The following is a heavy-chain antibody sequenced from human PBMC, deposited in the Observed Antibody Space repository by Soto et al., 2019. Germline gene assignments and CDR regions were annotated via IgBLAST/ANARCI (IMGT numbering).Heavy chain of an antibody. CDR3: ARDLAGYSYGYWWFDP. V-gene: IGHV3-21*01. J-gene: IGHJ5*02. Sequence: GGSLRLSCAASGFTFSSYSMNWVRQAPGKGLEWVSSISSSRSYTYYADSVKGRFTISRDNAKNSLYLQTNSLRAEDTAVYNCARDLAGYSYGYWWFDPWGQGTLVTASS. D-gene: IGHD5-18*01. CDR2: ISSSRSYT. CDR1: GFTFSSYS.